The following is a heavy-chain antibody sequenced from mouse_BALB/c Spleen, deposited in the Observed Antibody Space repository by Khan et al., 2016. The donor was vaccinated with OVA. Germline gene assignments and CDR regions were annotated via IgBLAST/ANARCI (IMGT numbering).Heavy chain of an antibody. Sequence: VKLQESGAELARPGASVKMSCKASGYTFTSYTMHWVKQRPGQGLEWIGYINPSSGYTKSNQKFKDKATLNADKSSSTAYMQLSSLTSEDSAVYYCARTHERWGQGTTLTVSS. V-gene: IGHV1-4*01. CDR3: ARTHER. J-gene: IGHJ2*01. CDR1: GYTFTSYT. CDR2: INPSSGYT.